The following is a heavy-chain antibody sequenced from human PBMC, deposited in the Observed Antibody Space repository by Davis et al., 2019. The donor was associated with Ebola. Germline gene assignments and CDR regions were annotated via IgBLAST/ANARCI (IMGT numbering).Heavy chain of an antibody. CDR3: ARERAVTYFDY. CDR1: GFTFSSYS. Sequence: PGGSLRLSCGASGFTFSSYSMNWVRQAPGKGLEWVSSISSSSSYIYYADSVKGRFTISRDNAKNSLYLQMNSLRAEDTAVYYCARERAVTYFDYWGQGTLVTVSS. J-gene: IGHJ4*02. V-gene: IGHV3-21*01. CDR2: ISSSSSYI. D-gene: IGHD4-17*01.